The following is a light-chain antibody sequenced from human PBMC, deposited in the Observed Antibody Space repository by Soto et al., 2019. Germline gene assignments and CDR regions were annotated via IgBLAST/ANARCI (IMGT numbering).Light chain of an antibody. Sequence: QSALNQPPSASGAPGRSVTISCTGTSSDIGGYDYVSWYQQHPGKVPKLMIYQVNRRPSGVPDRFFGSKSGNTASLTVSGLQAEDEADYYCSSYAGSDNPYVFGSGTKVTVL. V-gene: IGLV2-8*01. CDR1: SSDIGGYDY. J-gene: IGLJ1*01. CDR2: QVN. CDR3: SSYAGSDNPYV.